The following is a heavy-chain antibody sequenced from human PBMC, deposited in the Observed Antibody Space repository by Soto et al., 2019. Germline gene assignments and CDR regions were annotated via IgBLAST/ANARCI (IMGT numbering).Heavy chain of an antibody. CDR3: AREGGITVGISYFQH. J-gene: IGHJ1*01. D-gene: IGHD3-16*01. CDR1: GYTFTGYY. V-gene: IGHV1-2*04. CDR2: INPNSGGT. Sequence: QVQLVQSGAEVKKPGASVKVSCKASGYTFTGYYMHWVRQAPGQGLEWMGWINPNSGGTNYAQKFQGWVTMTRDTSISTAYMELSRLRSDDTAVYYCAREGGITVGISYFQHWGQGTLVTVSS.